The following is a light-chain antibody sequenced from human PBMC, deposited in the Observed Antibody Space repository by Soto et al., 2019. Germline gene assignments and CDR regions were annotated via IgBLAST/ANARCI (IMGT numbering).Light chain of an antibody. J-gene: IGLJ3*02. CDR3: ETWDSSLGV. V-gene: IGLV4-60*02. CDR1: SGHSSYI. Sequence: QSVLTQSSSASASLGSSVKLTCTLSSGHSSYIIAWHQQQPGKAPRYLMKLEGSGSYNKGSGVPDRFSGSSSGADRYLTVSNLQFEDEADYYCETWDSSLGVFGGGTQLTVL. CDR2: LEGSGSY.